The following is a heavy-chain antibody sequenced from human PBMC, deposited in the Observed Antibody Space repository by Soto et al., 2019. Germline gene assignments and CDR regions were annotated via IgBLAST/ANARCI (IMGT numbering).Heavy chain of an antibody. J-gene: IGHJ4*02. Sequence: GGFLRLSCAASGFTFSSYAMHWVRQAPGKGLEYVSAISSNGGSTYYANSVKGRFTISRDNSKNTLYLQMGSLRAEDMAVYYCARELPGYGSGTSYYFDYWGQGTLVTVSS. CDR3: ARELPGYGSGTSYYFDY. CDR1: GFTFSSYA. D-gene: IGHD3-10*01. CDR2: ISSNGGST. V-gene: IGHV3-64*01.